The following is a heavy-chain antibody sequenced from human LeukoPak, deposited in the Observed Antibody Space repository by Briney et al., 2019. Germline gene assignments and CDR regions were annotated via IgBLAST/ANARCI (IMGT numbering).Heavy chain of an antibody. Sequence: PGGSLRLSCAASGFTFISFAMSWVRQAPGKGLEWVGFIRSKAHGGTIEHAASVKGRFTISRDDSKSIAYLQMNSLKTEDTAVYYCTRGGMAPDYWGQGTLVTVSS. CDR2: IRSKAHGGTI. D-gene: IGHD5-24*01. J-gene: IGHJ4*02. CDR3: TRGGMAPDY. V-gene: IGHV3-49*04. CDR1: GFTFISFA.